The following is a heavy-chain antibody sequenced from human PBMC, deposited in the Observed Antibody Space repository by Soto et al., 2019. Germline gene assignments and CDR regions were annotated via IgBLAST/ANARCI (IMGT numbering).Heavy chain of an antibody. D-gene: IGHD3-22*01. Sequence: QVQLVESGGGVVQPGRSLRLSCAASGFTFSSYGMHWVRQAPGKGLQWVAVISYDGSNKYYADSVKGRFTISRDNSKNTLYLQMISLRAEDTAVHYCVGGYYSGDYWGQGTLVTVSS. CDR1: GFTFSSYG. J-gene: IGHJ4*02. V-gene: IGHV3-30*03. CDR3: VGGYYSGDY. CDR2: ISYDGSNK.